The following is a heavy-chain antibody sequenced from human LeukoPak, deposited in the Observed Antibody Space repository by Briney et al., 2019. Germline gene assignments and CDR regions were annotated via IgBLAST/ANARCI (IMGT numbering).Heavy chain of an antibody. D-gene: IGHD2-2*01. CDR3: ARDLRYCSSTSCLTFDY. CDR1: GFTVSSNY. J-gene: IGHJ4*02. V-gene: IGHV3-53*01. CDR2: IYSGGST. Sequence: GGSLRLSCAPSGFTVSSNYMSWVRQAPGKGLEWASVIYSGGSTYYADSVKGRFTISRDNSKNTLYLQMNSLRAEDTAVYYCARDLRYCSSTSCLTFDYWGQGTLVTVSS.